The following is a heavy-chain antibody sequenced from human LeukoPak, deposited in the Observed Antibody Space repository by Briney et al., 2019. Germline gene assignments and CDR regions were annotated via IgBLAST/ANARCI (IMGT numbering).Heavy chain of an antibody. J-gene: IGHJ4*02. CDR2: ISGSGGST. CDR3: AKSAGYSYGIFDY. D-gene: IGHD5-18*01. V-gene: IGHV3-23*01. CDR1: GFTFSSYG. Sequence: GGSLRLSCAASGFTFSSYGMSWVRQAPGKGLEWVSAISGSGGSTYYADSMKGRFTISRDNSKNTLYLQMNSLRAEDTAVYYCAKSAGYSYGIFDYWGQGTLATVSS.